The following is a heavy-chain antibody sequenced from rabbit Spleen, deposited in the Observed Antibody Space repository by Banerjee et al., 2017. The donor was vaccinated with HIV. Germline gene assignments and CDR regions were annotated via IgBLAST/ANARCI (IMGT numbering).Heavy chain of an antibody. Sequence: QQLEESGGGLVKPEGSLTLTCTASGFTLSSYYMNWVRQAPGKGLEWIGYIDPLFGITYYANWVNGRFSISRENAQNTVFLQMTSLTAADTATYFCARDGAGGSYFALWGPGTLVTVS. J-gene: IGHJ4*01. V-gene: IGHV1S7*01. D-gene: IGHD8-1*01. CDR1: GFTLSSYY. CDR2: IDPLFGIT. CDR3: ARDGAGGSYFAL.